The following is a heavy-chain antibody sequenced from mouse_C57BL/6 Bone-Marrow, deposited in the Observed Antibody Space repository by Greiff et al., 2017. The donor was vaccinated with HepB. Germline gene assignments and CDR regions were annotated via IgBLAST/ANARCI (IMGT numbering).Heavy chain of an antibody. CDR3: ARRGYYYGSSYGYFDV. CDR1: GFTFSDYG. V-gene: IGHV5-17*01. J-gene: IGHJ1*03. Sequence: EVQRVEYGGGLVKPGGSLKLSCAASGFTFSDYGMHWVRQAPEKGLEWVAYISSGSSTIYYADTVKGRFTISRDNAKNTLFLQMTSLRSEDTAMYYCARRGYYYGSSYGYFDVWGTGTTVTVSS. CDR2: ISSGSSTI. D-gene: IGHD1-1*01.